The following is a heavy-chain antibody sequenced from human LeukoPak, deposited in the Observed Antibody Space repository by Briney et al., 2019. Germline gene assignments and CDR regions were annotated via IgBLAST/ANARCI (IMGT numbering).Heavy chain of an antibody. CDR1: GFTFSSYA. CDR2: ISGSGGST. D-gene: IGHD3-22*01. J-gene: IGHJ5*02. Sequence: AGGSLRLSCAAPGFTFSSYAMSWVRQAPGKGLEWVSAISGSGGSTYYADSVKGRFTISRDNSKNTLYLQMNSLRAEDTAVYYCATFGDYYDSSGYSWGQGTLVTVSS. CDR3: ATFGDYYDSSGYS. V-gene: IGHV3-23*01.